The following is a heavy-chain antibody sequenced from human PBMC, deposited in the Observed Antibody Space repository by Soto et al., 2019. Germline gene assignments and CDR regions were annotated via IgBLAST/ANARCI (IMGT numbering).Heavy chain of an antibody. D-gene: IGHD3-22*01. J-gene: IGHJ4*01. Sequence: SEPLSLTCTVSGDSISTFYWGWMRQSPGKELERIGYVYYTGSTNYNPSLKSRVTISVDRSKNQFSLKLTSANAADTAVYYCARGRTVRNYAVDRRDYFYSFVYRGQGTLVTV. CDR1: GDSISTFY. CDR3: ARGRTVRNYAVDRRDYFYSFVY. V-gene: IGHV4-59*01. CDR2: VYYTGST.